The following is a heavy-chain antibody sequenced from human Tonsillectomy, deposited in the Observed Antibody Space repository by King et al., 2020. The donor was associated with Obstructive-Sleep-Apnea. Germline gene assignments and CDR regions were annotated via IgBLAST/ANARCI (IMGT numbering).Heavy chain of an antibody. V-gene: IGHV1-3*01. Sequence: LVQSGAEVKKPGASVKVSCKASGYTFTSYAMHWVRQAPGQRLEWMGWINAGNGNTKYSQKFQGRVTITRDTSASTAYMELSSLRSEDTAVYYCARDRSTVGRWFDPWGQGTLVTVSS. CDR1: GYTFTSYA. D-gene: IGHD2-15*01. CDR3: ARDRSTVGRWFDP. CDR2: INAGNGNT. J-gene: IGHJ5*02.